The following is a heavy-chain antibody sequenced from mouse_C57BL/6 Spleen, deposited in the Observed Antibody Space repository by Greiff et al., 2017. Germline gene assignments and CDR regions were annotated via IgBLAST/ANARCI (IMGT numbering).Heavy chain of an antibody. Sequence: QVQLKQSGAELARPGASVKLSCKASGYTFTSYGISWVKQRPGQGLEWIGEIYPRSGNTYYNEKFKGKATLTADKSSSTAYMELRSLTSEGSAVYFCTRGDSGYDYWGQGTTLTVSS. CDR3: TRGDSGYDY. CDR2: IYPRSGNT. V-gene: IGHV1-81*01. D-gene: IGHD3-2*02. CDR1: GYTFTSYG. J-gene: IGHJ2*01.